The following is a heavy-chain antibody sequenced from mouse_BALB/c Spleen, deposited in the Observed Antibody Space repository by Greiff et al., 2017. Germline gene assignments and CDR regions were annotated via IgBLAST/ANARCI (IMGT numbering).Heavy chain of an antibody. D-gene: IGHD4-1*01. J-gene: IGHJ4*01. CDR3: ARSELTGYYAMDY. V-gene: IGHV14-3*02. CDR2: IDPANGNT. Sequence: DQLQQSGAELVKPGASVTLSCTASGFYIKDTYMHWVKQRPEQGLEWIGRIDPANGNTKYDPKFQGKATITADTSSNTAYLQLSSLTSEDTAVYYCARSELTGYYAMDYWGQGTSVTVAS. CDR1: GFYIKDTY.